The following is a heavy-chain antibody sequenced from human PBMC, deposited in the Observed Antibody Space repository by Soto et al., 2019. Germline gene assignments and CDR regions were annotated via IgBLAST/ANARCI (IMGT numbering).Heavy chain of an antibody. CDR2: IIPIFGTA. V-gene: IGHV1-69*12. J-gene: IGHJ4*02. CDR1: GGTFSSYA. CDR3: ARVRVRFLEWLGSEG. D-gene: IGHD3-3*01. Sequence: QVQLVQSGAEVKKPGSSVKVSCKASGGTFSSYAISWVRQAPGQGLEWMGGIIPIFGTANYAQKFQGRVTITADEATSTAYMELSSLRSEDKAVYYCARVRVRFLEWLGSEGWGQGTLVTVSS.